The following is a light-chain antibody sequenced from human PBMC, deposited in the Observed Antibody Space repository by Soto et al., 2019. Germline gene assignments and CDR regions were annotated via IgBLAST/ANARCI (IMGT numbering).Light chain of an antibody. J-gene: IGKJ1*01. Sequence: IQMTQSPSSLSASVGDRVTITCRASQTISTYLNWYQHTPGKAPKLLIYAASRLQSGVPSRFSGRGSGTDFTLTISSLQPEDFATYYCLQDYGYPRTFGQGTKVDIK. CDR1: QTISTY. CDR2: AAS. V-gene: IGKV1-6*01. CDR3: LQDYGYPRT.